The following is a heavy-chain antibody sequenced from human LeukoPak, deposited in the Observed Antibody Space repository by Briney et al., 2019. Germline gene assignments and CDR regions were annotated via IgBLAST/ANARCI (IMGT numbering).Heavy chain of an antibody. V-gene: IGHV4-39*07. CDR1: GGSLSSSSYY. D-gene: IGHD5-18*01. CDR3: ARDRVDTAMGLDY. CDR2: IYHSGST. J-gene: IGHJ4*02. Sequence: SETLSLTCTVSGGSLSSSSYYWGWIRQPPGKGLEWIGSIYHSGSTYYNPSLKSRVTISVDTSKNQFSLKLSSVTAADTAVYYCARDRVDTAMGLDYWGQGTLVTVSS.